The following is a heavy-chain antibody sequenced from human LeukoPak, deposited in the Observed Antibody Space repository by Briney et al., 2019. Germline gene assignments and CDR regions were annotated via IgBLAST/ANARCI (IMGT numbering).Heavy chain of an antibody. CDR1: GYSFTSYW. CDR3: ARSPSSYYGSGSYYLGY. Sequence: GESLMISCKGSGYSFTSYWIGWVRQMPGKGLEWMGIIYPGDSDTRYSPSFQGQVTISADKSISTAYLQWSSLKASDTAMYYCARSPSSYYGSGSYYLGYWGQGTLVTVSS. D-gene: IGHD3-10*01. J-gene: IGHJ4*02. V-gene: IGHV5-51*03. CDR2: IYPGDSDT.